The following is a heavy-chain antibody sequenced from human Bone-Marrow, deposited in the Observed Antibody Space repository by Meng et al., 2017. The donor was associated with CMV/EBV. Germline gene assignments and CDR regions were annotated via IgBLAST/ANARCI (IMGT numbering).Heavy chain of an antibody. CDR3: AREDFWGGLFSQDY. V-gene: IGHV3-23*03. CDR1: GFTFSSYA. Sequence: GGSLRLSCAASGFTFSSYAMSWVRQAPGKGLEWVSVIYSGGSSTYYADSVKGRFTISRDNAKNSLYLQMNSLRVEDTAVYYCAREDFWGGLFSQDYWGQGTLVTVSS. D-gene: IGHD3-3*01. J-gene: IGHJ4*02. CDR2: IYSGGSST.